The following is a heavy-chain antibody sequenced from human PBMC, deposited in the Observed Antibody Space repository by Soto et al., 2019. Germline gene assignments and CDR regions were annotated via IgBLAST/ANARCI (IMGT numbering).Heavy chain of an antibody. Sequence: GGSLRLSCAASGFTFSSSEMNWVRQAPGKGLEWIAYITSSGSTIYYADSVRGRFTISRDNAKNSLYLQMNSLRAVDTAVYYCARGNSPVNVYWGQGTLVTVSS. J-gene: IGHJ4*02. CDR1: GFTFSSSE. CDR2: ITSSGSTI. D-gene: IGHD3-16*02. CDR3: ARGNSPVNVY. V-gene: IGHV3-48*03.